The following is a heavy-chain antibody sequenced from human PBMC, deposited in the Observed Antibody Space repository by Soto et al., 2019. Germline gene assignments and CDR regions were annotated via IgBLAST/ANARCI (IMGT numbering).Heavy chain of an antibody. D-gene: IGHD1-1*01. Sequence: PSETLSLTCTVSGGSVSSGAYYWSGSRQHPGKGLEWIGYIYYRGGTYYNPSLRGRITISSDTSKNQFSLKLSSVTAADTAVYYCARAPDGTVAFDVWGQGTLVT. J-gene: IGHJ4*02. CDR3: ARAPDGTVAFDV. CDR1: GGSVSSGAYY. CDR2: IYYRGGT. V-gene: IGHV4-31*03.